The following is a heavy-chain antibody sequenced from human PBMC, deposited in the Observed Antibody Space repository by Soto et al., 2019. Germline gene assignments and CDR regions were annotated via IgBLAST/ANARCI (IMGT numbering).Heavy chain of an antibody. J-gene: IGHJ6*02. V-gene: IGHV1-69*01. CDR2: TIPLFGTT. CDR1: GATFKNSV. CDR3: VAERDFGKLSVV. Sequence: QVQLVQSGVEVKKPGSSVRVSCKASGATFKNSVISWVRQAPGQGLEWMGGTIPLFGTTDYAQKFQGRLTITTDESTTTAYMEVSRLTSENTAVYYCVAERDFGKLSVVWGQGTTVIVSS. D-gene: IGHD3-10*01.